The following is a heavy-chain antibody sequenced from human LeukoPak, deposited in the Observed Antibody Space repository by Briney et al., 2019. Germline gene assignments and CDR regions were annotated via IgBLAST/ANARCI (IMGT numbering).Heavy chain of an antibody. Sequence: SETLSLTCAVYGGSFSGYYWSWIRQPPGKGLEWIGEINHSGSTNYNPSLKSRVTISVDTSENQFSLKLSSVTAADTAVYYCARGRRGIAAAGTLWWLVGATSYYFDYWGQGTLVTVSS. D-gene: IGHD6-13*01. CDR1: GGSFSGYY. V-gene: IGHV4-34*01. CDR2: INHSGST. CDR3: ARGRRGIAAAGTLWWLVGATSYYFDY. J-gene: IGHJ4*02.